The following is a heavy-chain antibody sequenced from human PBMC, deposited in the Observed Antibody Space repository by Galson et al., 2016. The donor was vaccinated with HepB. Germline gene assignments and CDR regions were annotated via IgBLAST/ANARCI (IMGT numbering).Heavy chain of an antibody. D-gene: IGHD3-10*01. V-gene: IGHV4-59*01. Sequence: LSLTFTVSGGSISSYYWSWIRQPPGKGLEWIGYIYYSGSTNYNPPLKSRVTISVDTSKNQFSLKLTSVTTADTAVYYCARTPSRGGMDVWGQGTTVTVSS. J-gene: IGHJ6*02. CDR1: GGSISSYY. CDR3: ARTPSRGGMDV. CDR2: IYYSGST.